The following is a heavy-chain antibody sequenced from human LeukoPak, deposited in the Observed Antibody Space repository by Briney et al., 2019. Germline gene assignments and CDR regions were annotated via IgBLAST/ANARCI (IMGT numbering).Heavy chain of an antibody. CDR3: ARVTGYIVEDYFDY. Sequence: PSETLSLTCTVSGGSISSYYWGWIRQPPGKGLEWIGYIYYSGSTNYNPSLKSRVTMSVDTSKNQFSLKLSSVTAADTAVYYCARVTGYIVEDYFDYWGQGTLVTVSS. CDR1: GGSISSYY. D-gene: IGHD3-22*01. V-gene: IGHV4-59*08. J-gene: IGHJ4*02. CDR2: IYYSGST.